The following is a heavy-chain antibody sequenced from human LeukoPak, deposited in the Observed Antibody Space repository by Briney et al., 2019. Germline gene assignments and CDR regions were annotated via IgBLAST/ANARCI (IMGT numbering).Heavy chain of an antibody. CDR1: GGSINSYY. Sequence: KTSETLSLTCTVSGGSINSYYWSWIRQPPGKGLEWIGYIYYSGSTNYNPSLKSRVTISIDTSKKQFSLKLSSVTAADTAVYYCARHPRHAGNSLFDYWGQGTLVTVSS. CDR2: IYYSGST. CDR3: ARHPRHAGNSLFDY. D-gene: IGHD4-23*01. J-gene: IGHJ4*02. V-gene: IGHV4-59*08.